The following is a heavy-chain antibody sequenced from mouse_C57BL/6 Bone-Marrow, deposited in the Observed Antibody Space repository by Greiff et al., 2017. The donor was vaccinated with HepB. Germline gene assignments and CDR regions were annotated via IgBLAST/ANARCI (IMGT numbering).Heavy chain of an antibody. CDR1: GFTFSDFY. D-gene: IGHD1-1*01. CDR3: ARDAPITGYWYFDV. CDR2: SRNKANDYTT. Sequence: EVHLVESGGGLVQSGRSLRLSCATSGFTFSDFYMEWVRQAPGKGLEWIAASRNKANDYTTEYSASVKGRFIVSRDTSQSILYLQMNALRAEDTAIYYCARDAPITGYWYFDVWGTGTTVTVSS. V-gene: IGHV7-1*01. J-gene: IGHJ1*03.